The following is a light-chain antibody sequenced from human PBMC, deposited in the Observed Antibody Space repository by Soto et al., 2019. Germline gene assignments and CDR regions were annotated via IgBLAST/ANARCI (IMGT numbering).Light chain of an antibody. CDR1: QSVSRY. V-gene: IGKV3-11*01. CDR2: DIS. J-gene: IGKJ2*01. Sequence: EIVLTQSPATLSLSPGESATLSCRASQSVSRYLAWYQQKPGQAPRLLIYDISNRATGVPARFSGSGSGTDFTLTSSSLEPEDFALYYCQQRGNWPLYTFGQGTKLEIK. CDR3: QQRGNWPLYT.